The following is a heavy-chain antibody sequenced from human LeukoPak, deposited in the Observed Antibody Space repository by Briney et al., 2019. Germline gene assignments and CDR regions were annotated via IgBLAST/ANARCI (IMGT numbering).Heavy chain of an antibody. CDR1: GGSISSSNW. J-gene: IGHJ1*01. D-gene: IGHD3-22*01. V-gene: IGHV4-4*02. CDR3: ARSYYDSSGFAAHFQH. Sequence: SETLSLTCAVSGGSISSSNWWSWVRQPPGKGLEWIGEIYHSGSTNYNPSLKSRVIISLDTSKNQFSLRLNSVTAADTAIYYCARSYYDSSGFAAHFQHWGQGTLVTVSS. CDR2: IYHSGST.